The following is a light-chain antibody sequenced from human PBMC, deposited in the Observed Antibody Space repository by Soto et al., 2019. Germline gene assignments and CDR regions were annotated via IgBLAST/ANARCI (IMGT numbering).Light chain of an antibody. Sequence: DIQMTQSPSSLSASVGDRVTITCRASQSISSYLNWYQQKPGKAPKLLIYAASSLQSGVPSRFSGSGSGTEFTLTISSLQPDDSGSYYCQQHKSYPVTFGGGTKV. J-gene: IGKJ4*01. V-gene: IGKV1-39*01. CDR1: QSISSY. CDR2: AAS. CDR3: QQHKSYPVT.